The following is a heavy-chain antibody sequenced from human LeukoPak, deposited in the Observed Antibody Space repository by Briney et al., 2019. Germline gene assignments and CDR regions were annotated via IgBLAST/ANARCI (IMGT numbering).Heavy chain of an antibody. CDR2: IYSSGST. CDR1: GGSISSSSYY. Sequence: SETLSLTRTVSGGSISSSSYYRSWIRQPPGKGLEWIGYIYSSGSTNYNPSLKSRDTISVDTSKNQFSLKLSSVTAADTAVYYCAKVPYSSSWYPDYWGQGTLVTVSS. J-gene: IGHJ4*02. D-gene: IGHD6-13*01. V-gene: IGHV4-61*01. CDR3: AKVPYSSSWYPDY.